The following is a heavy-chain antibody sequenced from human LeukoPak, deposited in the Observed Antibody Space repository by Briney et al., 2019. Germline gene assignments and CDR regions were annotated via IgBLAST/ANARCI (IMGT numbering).Heavy chain of an antibody. CDR1: GFTVCSNY. V-gene: IGHV3-53*01. CDR3: ARVYRGGAWFDY. D-gene: IGHD5-12*01. Sequence: GGSLRLSCAASGFTVCSNYMSWVRQAPGKGLEWVSVIYSGGSTYYADSVKGRFTISRDNSKNTLYLQMNSLRAEDTAVYYCARVYRGGAWFDYWGQGTLVTVSS. CDR2: IYSGGST. J-gene: IGHJ4*02.